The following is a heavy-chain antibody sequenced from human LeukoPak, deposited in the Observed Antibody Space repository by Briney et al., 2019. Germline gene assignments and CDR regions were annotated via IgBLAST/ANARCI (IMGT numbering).Heavy chain of an antibody. D-gene: IGHD1-26*01. J-gene: IGHJ4*02. CDR2: TSPDGNSA. V-gene: IGHV3-74*01. CDR3: TREPVGSTGLFDS. Sequence: PGGSLRLSCTASGFALSASWMHWVRQAPGKGLVWVSRTSPDGNSAIYADSVKGRFIISRDNAKNTIYLQMHSLRPEDTAIYYCTREPVGSTGLFDSWGQGTLVTVSS. CDR1: GFALSASW.